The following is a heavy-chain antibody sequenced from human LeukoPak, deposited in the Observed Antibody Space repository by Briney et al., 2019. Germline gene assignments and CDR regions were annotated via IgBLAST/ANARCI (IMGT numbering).Heavy chain of an antibody. CDR2: INPNSGGT. CDR1: GYTFTGYY. D-gene: IGHD6-6*01. Sequence: GASVKVSCKASGYTFTGYYMHWVRQAPGQGLEWMGWINPNSGGTNYAQKFQGRVTMTRDTSISTAYMELSRLRSDDTAVYYCARAARIGFNWFNPWGQGTLVTVSS. CDR3: ARAARIGFNWFNP. J-gene: IGHJ5*02. V-gene: IGHV1-2*02.